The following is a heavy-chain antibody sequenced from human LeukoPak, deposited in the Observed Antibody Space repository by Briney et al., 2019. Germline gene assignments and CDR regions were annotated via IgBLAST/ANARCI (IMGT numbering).Heavy chain of an antibody. Sequence: SVTVSCKASGGTFSSYAISWVRQAPGQGLEWMGGIIPIFGTANYAQKFQGRVTITTDKSTSTAYMELSSLRSEDTAVYYCAREIMVRGVIIYFDYWGQGTLVTVSS. D-gene: IGHD3-10*01. J-gene: IGHJ4*02. V-gene: IGHV1-69*05. CDR3: AREIMVRGVIIYFDY. CDR2: IIPIFGTA. CDR1: GGTFSSYA.